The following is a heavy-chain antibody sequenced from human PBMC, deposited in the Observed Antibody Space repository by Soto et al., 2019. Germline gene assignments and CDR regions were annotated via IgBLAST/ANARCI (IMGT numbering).Heavy chain of an antibody. Sequence: GASVKVSCKASGGTFSSYAISWVRQAPGQGLEWMGGIIPIFGTANYAQKFQGRVTITADESTSTAYMELSSLRSEDTAVYYCAAWGGYCSGGSCSRDAFDIWGQGTMVTVSS. D-gene: IGHD2-15*01. CDR1: GGTFSSYA. CDR2: IIPIFGTA. J-gene: IGHJ3*02. V-gene: IGHV1-69*13. CDR3: AAWGGYCSGGSCSRDAFDI.